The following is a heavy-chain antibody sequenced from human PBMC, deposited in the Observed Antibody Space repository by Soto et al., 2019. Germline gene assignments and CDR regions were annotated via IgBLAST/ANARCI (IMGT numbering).Heavy chain of an antibody. V-gene: IGHV3-30-3*01. Sequence: VQLVESGGGVVQTGRSLRLSCAASGFIFSGYAMHWVRQAPGKGLEWVAVISYDGNTKYYADSVKGRFTVSRDNSKNTLYVQMNNLSAEDTAMYYCAKETSAYEIDYWGQGTLVTVSS. D-gene: IGHD5-12*01. CDR2: ISYDGNTK. J-gene: IGHJ4*02. CDR3: AKETSAYEIDY. CDR1: GFIFSGYA.